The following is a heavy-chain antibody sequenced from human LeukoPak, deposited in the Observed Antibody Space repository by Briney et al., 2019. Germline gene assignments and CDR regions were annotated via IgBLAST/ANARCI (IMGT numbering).Heavy chain of an antibody. Sequence: PGGSLRLSCAASGFTFNNYGMHWVRQAPGKGLEWVAFIRYDGSNKYYADSVKGRFTISRDNSKNTLYLQMNSLRAEDTAVYYCAKLLYWYIDLWVRGTLVTVSS. CDR2: IRYDGSNK. CDR3: AKLLYWYIDL. CDR1: GFTFNNYG. D-gene: IGHD2-15*01. V-gene: IGHV3-30*02. J-gene: IGHJ2*01.